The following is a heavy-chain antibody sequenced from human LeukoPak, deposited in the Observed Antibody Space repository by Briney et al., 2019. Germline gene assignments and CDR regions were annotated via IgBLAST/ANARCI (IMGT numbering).Heavy chain of an antibody. CDR2: IYYSGTT. Sequence: SETPSLTCTVSGGSMSSFYWSWIPQPPRKGTEWIGYIYYSGTTNYNPSLKSRVTISVDTSKNQFSLKLRSVTAADTAVYYCARGVYIAAAQYGYWGQGTLVTVSS. D-gene: IGHD6-13*01. CDR3: ARGVYIAAAQYGY. V-gene: IGHV4-59*01. J-gene: IGHJ4*02. CDR1: GGSMSSFY.